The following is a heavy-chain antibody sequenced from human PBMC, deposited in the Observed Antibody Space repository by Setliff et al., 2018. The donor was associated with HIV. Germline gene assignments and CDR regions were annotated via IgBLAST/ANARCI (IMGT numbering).Heavy chain of an antibody. D-gene: IGHD2-8*01. Sequence: SETLSLTCTVSGYSISSCYYWGWIRQPPGKGLEWIGSIYHSGSTYYNPSLRSRVTISVDTSKNRFPRKLSSVTAAATALYYCARDAPTVYANGWFDPWGQGTLVTVSS. CDR1: GYSISSCYY. CDR2: IYHSGST. CDR3: ARDAPTVYANGWFDP. J-gene: IGHJ5*02. V-gene: IGHV4-38-2*02.